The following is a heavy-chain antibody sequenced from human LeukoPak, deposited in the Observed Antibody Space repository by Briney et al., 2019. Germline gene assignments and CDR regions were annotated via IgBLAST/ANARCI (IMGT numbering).Heavy chain of an antibody. D-gene: IGHD1-26*01. J-gene: IGHJ3*02. CDR1: GGTFSSYA. CDR2: ISAYNGNT. CDR3: ARGGAGIGDVFDI. Sequence: ASVKVSCKASGGTFSSYAINWVRQAPGQGLERMGWISAYNGNTNYAQKLQGRVTMTTDTSTSTAYMELRSLRSDDTAVYLCARGGAGIGDVFDIWGQGTMVTVSS. V-gene: IGHV1-18*01.